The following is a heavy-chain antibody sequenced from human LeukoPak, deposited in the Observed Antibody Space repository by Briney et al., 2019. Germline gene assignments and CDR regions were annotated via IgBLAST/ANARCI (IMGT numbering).Heavy chain of an antibody. D-gene: IGHD1-26*01. CDR2: ISYSGST. CDR1: GGSISSSSNF. Sequence: SETLSLTCTVSGGSISSSSNFWGWVRQPPGKGLEWIGSISYSGSTYYNPSLKSRVTISVDTSKNQFSLKLSSVTAADTAVYYCARLTPYSGSPLGDYWGQGTLVTVSS. CDR3: ARLTPYSGSPLGDY. V-gene: IGHV4-39*01. J-gene: IGHJ4*02.